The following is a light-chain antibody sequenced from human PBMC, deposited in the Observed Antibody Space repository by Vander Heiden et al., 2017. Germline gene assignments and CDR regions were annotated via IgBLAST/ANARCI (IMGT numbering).Light chain of an antibody. Sequence: SPGTLSLSPGERATLSRRASQSVSSTYLAWYQQKPGQAPRLLIYGVSSRATGIPDRFSGSGSGTDFTLTISGLEPEDFAVYYCQQYGNSPYTFGQGTKLEIK. CDR3: QQYGNSPYT. CDR2: GVS. V-gene: IGKV3-20*01. J-gene: IGKJ2*01. CDR1: QSVSSTY.